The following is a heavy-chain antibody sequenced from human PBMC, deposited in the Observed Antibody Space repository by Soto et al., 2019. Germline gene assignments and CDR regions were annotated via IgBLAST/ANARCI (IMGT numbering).Heavy chain of an antibody. CDR1: GYNFNTYG. D-gene: IGHD3-16*01. V-gene: IGHV1-18*01. CDR3: ARDRDYSHTDADIDY. J-gene: IGHJ4*02. CDR2: ISGYNGYT. Sequence: QVQLMQSGAEVRRPGTSMRISCTTSGYNFNTYGIIWVRQDPGQGLEWMGWISGYNGYTKYAQNFEDRVTLSTDPSTSTAFLELRNLRSGDTALYFCARDRDYSHTDADIDYWGQGTLVTVSS.